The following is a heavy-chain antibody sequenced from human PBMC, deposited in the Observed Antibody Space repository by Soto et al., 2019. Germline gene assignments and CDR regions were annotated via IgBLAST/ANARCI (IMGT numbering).Heavy chain of an antibody. V-gene: IGHV4-59*01. CDR2: IYYSGST. Sequence: KQSPTLSLTCTVSGGSISSYYWSWIRQPPGKGLEWIGYIYYSGSTNYNPSLKSRVTISVDTSKNQFSLKLSSVTAADTAVYYCARKDPSVMSLDPWGQGTLVTVSS. J-gene: IGHJ5*02. D-gene: IGHD2-8*01. CDR1: GGSISSYY. CDR3: ARKDPSVMSLDP.